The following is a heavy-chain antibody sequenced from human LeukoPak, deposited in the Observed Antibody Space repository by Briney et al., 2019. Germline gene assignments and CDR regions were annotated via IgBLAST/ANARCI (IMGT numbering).Heavy chain of an antibody. D-gene: IGHD2-2*01. CDR2: IIPIFGTA. CDR1: GGTFCSYA. CDR3: ASADCSSTSSYYYYMDV. V-gene: IGHV1-69*01. Sequence: ASVKVSCKASGGTFCSYAISWVRQAPGQGLEWMGGIIPIFGTANYAQKFQGRVTITADESTSTAYMELSSLRSEDTAVYYCASADCSSTSSYYYYMDVWGKGTTVTVSS. J-gene: IGHJ6*03.